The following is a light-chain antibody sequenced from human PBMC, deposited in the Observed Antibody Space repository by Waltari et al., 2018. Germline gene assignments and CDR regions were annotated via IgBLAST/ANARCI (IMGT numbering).Light chain of an antibody. V-gene: IGLV1-51*01. CDR3: GTWDSSLSGGV. CDR1: SSNIGNNY. CDR2: PNS. J-gene: IGLJ2*01. Sequence: QSVLTQPPSVSAAPGQKVTISCSGSSSNIGNNYVSWYQQVPSSAPKLPIHPNSERPSAIPDRFSGSKSGTSATLDITGLQTGDEADYYCGTWDSSLSGGVFGGGTKLTVL.